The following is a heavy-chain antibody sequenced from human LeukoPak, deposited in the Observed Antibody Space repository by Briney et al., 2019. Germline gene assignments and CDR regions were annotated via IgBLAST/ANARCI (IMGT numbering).Heavy chain of an antibody. Sequence: GGSLRLSCAVSGFTFSGYAMSWVRQAPGKGLEWVSVMYSGGSTYYADSVKGRFTISRDNSKNTVYLQMNSLRAEDTAVYYCARLDVVAGRAYWGLGTLVTVSS. J-gene: IGHJ4*02. CDR1: GFTFSGYA. D-gene: IGHD6-19*01. CDR2: MYSGGST. V-gene: IGHV3-23*03. CDR3: ARLDVVAGRAY.